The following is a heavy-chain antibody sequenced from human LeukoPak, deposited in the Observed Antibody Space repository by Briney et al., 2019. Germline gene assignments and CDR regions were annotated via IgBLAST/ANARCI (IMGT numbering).Heavy chain of an antibody. J-gene: IGHJ6*03. CDR1: GFTFSSYA. CDR2: ISYDGSNK. V-gene: IGHV3-30-3*02. CDR3: AKFGSSSPSRPVGYYYYYTDV. Sequence: TGGSLRLSCAASGFTFSSYAMYWVRQAPGKGLEWVAVISYDGSNKYYADSVKGRFTISRDNSKNTLYLQMNSLRAEDTAVYYCAKFGSSSPSRPVGYYYYYTDVWGKGTTVTVSS. D-gene: IGHD6-13*01.